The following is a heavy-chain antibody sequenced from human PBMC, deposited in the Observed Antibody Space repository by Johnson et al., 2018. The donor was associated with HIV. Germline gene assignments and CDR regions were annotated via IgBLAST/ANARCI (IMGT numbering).Heavy chain of an antibody. D-gene: IGHD1-26*01. CDR1: GFTFSSYG. J-gene: IGHJ3*02. CDR3: AKDMRQWELLDAFDI. CDR2: ISYDGSNK. V-gene: IGHV3-30*18. Sequence: QVQLVESGGGVVQPGRSLRLSCAASGFTFSSYGMHWVRQAPGKGLEWVAVISYDGSNKYYADSVKGRFHISRDNSKNTLYLQMNSLRAEDTAVYYCAKDMRQWELLDAFDIWGQGTMVTVS.